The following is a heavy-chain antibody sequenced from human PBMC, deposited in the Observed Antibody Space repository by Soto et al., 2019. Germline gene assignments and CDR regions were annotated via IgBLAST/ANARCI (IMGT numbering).Heavy chain of an antibody. J-gene: IGHJ6*02. Sequence: SETLSLTCTVSGCSIIRGDYYWSWSRQPLGKGLEWIGYIHYSGSTYHNPSLKSRVTISVDTSKNQFSLKLTSVTAADTAVYYCGRAHRDLQQLVHYYYSMNVWGQGTTVTVS. V-gene: IGHV4-30-4*02. CDR3: GRAHRDLQQLVHYYYSMNV. CDR1: GCSIIRGDYY. CDR2: IHYSGST. D-gene: IGHD6-13*01.